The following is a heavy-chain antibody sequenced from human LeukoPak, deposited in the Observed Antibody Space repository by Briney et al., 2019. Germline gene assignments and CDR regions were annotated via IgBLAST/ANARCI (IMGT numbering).Heavy chain of an antibody. V-gene: IGHV3-21*01. D-gene: IGHD6-19*01. J-gene: IGHJ4*02. Sequence: GGSLRLSCAVSGCXFSSYSISWVRQAPGKGLEWVSLMSSSGTYKYYADSVKGRFTISRDNAKNSLYLQMNSLRDEDTAVYYCAKGKDSVAGATNDYWGQGTLVTVSS. CDR1: GCXFSSYS. CDR3: AKGKDSVAGATNDY. CDR2: MSSSGTYK.